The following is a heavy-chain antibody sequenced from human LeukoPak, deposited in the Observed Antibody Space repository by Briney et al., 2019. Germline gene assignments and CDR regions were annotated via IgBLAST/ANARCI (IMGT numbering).Heavy chain of an antibody. V-gene: IGHV1-3*03. Sequence: ASVKVSCKASGYVFSTYAIHWVRQAPGQRLEWMGWINPANGNAKYSQEFLDRVNITRDTSANTVYMEMSGLRSEDMAVYYCARSGLVTFYNSGWYVYFDSWGQGTLVTVSS. J-gene: IGHJ4*02. CDR3: ARSGLVTFYNSGWYVYFDS. CDR1: GYVFSTYA. CDR2: INPANGNA. D-gene: IGHD6-19*01.